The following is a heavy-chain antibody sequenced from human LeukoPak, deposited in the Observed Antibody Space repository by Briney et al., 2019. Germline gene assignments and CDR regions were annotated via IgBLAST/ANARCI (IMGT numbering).Heavy chain of an antibody. V-gene: IGHV3-23*01. D-gene: IGHD5-24*01. CDR3: AKSGYNRFDY. J-gene: IGHJ4*02. CDR1: GVTFSNSA. CDR2: NSGSGSGGST. Sequence: GGSLRLSWAAAGVTFSNSAMSGVRQAPEKGLEWVSGNSGSGSGGSTYYADSMKGRFSISRDKSKNTLYLQMNSLRAEDTAVYYCAKSGYNRFDYWGQGTLVTVSS.